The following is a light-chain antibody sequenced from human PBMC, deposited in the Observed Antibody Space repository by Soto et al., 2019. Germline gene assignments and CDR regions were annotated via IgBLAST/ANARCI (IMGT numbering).Light chain of an antibody. CDR2: DAS. CDR3: QQYNTYST. Sequence: MTQSPATLSVSPGERATLSCRASQSVTINLAWYQQKPGKAPNPLIYDASSLKSGVPARFSGSGSGTEFTLTISSLQPDDFATYYCQQYNTYSTFGQGTRLEIK. V-gene: IGKV1-5*01. CDR1: QSVTIN. J-gene: IGKJ5*01.